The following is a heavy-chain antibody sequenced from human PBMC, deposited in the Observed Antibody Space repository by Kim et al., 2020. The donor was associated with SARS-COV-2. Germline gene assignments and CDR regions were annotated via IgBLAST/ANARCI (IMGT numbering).Heavy chain of an antibody. J-gene: IGHJ5*02. V-gene: IGHV3-23*01. D-gene: IGHD6-6*01. CDR3: ARGGSSAGWFDP. Sequence: YYAYSVKGRFTIPRDNSKNTLYLQMNSLRAEDTAVYYCARGGSSAGWFDPWGQGTLVTVSS.